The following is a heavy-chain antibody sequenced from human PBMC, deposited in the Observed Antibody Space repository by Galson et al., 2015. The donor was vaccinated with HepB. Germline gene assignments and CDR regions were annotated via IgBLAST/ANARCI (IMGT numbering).Heavy chain of an antibody. Sequence: SLRLSCAASGFTFSSYSMNWVRQAPGKGLEWVSSISSSSSYIYYADSVKGRFTISRDNAKNSLYLQMNSLRAEDTAVYYCAREDMVRGGITYNWFDPWGQGTLVTVSS. CDR2: ISSSSSYI. CDR1: GFTFSSYS. D-gene: IGHD3-10*01. V-gene: IGHV3-21*01. CDR3: AREDMVRGGITYNWFDP. J-gene: IGHJ5*02.